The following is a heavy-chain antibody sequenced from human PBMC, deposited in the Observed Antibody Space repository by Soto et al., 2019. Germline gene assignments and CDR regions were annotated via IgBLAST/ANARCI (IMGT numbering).Heavy chain of an antibody. J-gene: IGHJ6*02. Sequence: QVHLVESGGGVVQPGRSLRLSCAASGFSFGRYGMHWVRQAPGKGLEWVAVIWHDGSNAFYADCAKGRFIMSRDNTKNTVNLKMTSLRVEDTPVYYCAGVIRRDNDFWTGIFYGMDVWGQGTMVAVSS. V-gene: IGHV3-33*01. CDR3: AGVIRRDNDFWTGIFYGMDV. D-gene: IGHD3-3*01. CDR2: IWHDGSNA. CDR1: GFSFGRYG.